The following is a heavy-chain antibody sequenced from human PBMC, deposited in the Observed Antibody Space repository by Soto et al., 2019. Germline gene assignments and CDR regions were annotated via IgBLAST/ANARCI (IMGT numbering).Heavy chain of an antibody. J-gene: IGHJ3*02. V-gene: IGHV4-59*01. Sequence: QVQLQESGPGLVKPSETLSLTCTVSGGSISSYYWSWIRQPPGKGLEWIGYIYYSGSTNYNPSLKSRVTISVDTSKNQFSLKLSSVTAADTAVYYCARYIAALNHAAFDIWGQGTMVTVSS. D-gene: IGHD6-6*01. CDR1: GGSISSYY. CDR3: ARYIAALNHAAFDI. CDR2: IYYSGST.